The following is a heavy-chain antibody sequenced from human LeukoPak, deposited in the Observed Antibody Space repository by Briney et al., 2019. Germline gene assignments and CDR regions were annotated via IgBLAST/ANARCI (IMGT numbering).Heavy chain of an antibody. CDR2: MNPNSGNT. Sequence: ASVKVSCKASGYTFTSYDINWVRQATGQGLEWMGWMNPNSGNTGYAQKFQGRVTMTRNTSISTAYMELSRLRSEDTAVYYCARSPYYYYGMDVWGQGTTVTVSS. V-gene: IGHV1-8*01. CDR3: ARSPYYYYGMDV. CDR1: GYTFTSYD. J-gene: IGHJ6*02.